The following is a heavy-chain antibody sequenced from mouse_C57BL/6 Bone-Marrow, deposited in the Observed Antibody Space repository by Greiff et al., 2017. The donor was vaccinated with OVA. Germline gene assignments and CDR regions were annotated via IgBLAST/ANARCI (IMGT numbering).Heavy chain of an antibody. J-gene: IGHJ4*01. Sequence: VQLKQSGPVLVKPGASVKMSCKASGYTFTDYYMNWVKQSPGKSLEWIGVINPYNGGTSYNQKFKGKATLTVDKSSSTAYMELNSLTSEDSAVYYCAILDYAMDYWGQGTSVTVSS. V-gene: IGHV1-19*01. CDR3: AILDYAMDY. D-gene: IGHD1-1*01. CDR2: INPYNGGT. CDR1: GYTFTDYY.